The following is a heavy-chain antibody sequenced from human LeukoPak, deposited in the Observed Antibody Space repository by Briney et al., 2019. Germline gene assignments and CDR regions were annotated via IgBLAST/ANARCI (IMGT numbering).Heavy chain of an antibody. Sequence: PGGSLRLSCAASGFTFRSYAMSWVRQAPGKGLEWVSGISVSGSSYYAASVKGRFTISRDNSKNTLYLQMNSLRAEDTAVYYCAKPAPHNTDYYYGVHFDYWGQGTLVTVSS. J-gene: IGHJ4*02. D-gene: IGHD3-22*01. CDR2: ISVSGSS. V-gene: IGHV3-23*01. CDR1: GFTFRSYA. CDR3: AKPAPHNTDYYYGVHFDY.